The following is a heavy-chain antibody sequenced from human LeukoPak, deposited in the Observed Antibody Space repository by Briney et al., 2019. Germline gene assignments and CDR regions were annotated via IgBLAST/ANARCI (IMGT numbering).Heavy chain of an antibody. CDR2: ISYDGSNK. D-gene: IGHD6-13*01. Sequence: PGGSLRLSCAASGSTFSSYGMHWVRQAPGKGLEWVAVISYDGSNKYYADSVKGRFTISRDNSKNTLYLQMNSLRAEDTAVYYCAKDRIAAAGLRYYYYGMDVWGQGTTVTVSS. CDR1: GSTFSSYG. V-gene: IGHV3-30*18. CDR3: AKDRIAAAGLRYYYYGMDV. J-gene: IGHJ6*02.